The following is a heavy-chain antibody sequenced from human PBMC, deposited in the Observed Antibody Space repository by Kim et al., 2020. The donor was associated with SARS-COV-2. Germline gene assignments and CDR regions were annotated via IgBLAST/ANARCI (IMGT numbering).Heavy chain of an antibody. V-gene: IGHV5-51*01. CDR2: IYPGDSDT. D-gene: IGHD3-10*01. CDR1: GYSFTSYW. CDR3: ARPTWAYGSGNYYYYGMDV. Sequence: GESLKISCKGSGYSFTSYWIGWVRQMPGKGLEWMGIIYPGDSDTRYSPSFQGQVTISADKSISTAYLQWSSLKASDTAMYYCARPTWAYGSGNYYYYGMDVWGQGTTVTVSS. J-gene: IGHJ6*02.